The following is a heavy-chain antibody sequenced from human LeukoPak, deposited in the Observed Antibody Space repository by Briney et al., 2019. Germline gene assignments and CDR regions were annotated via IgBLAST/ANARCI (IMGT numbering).Heavy chain of an antibody. J-gene: IGHJ4*02. CDR2: IYSGGST. CDR1: GFTVSSNY. D-gene: IGHD3-22*01. Sequence: GGSLRLSCVVSGFTVSSNYMSWVRQAPGKGLEWVSVIYSGGSTYYADSVKGRFTISRDNSKNTVYLQLNSLRAEDTAVYYCASDSSGYYYFDYWGQGTLVTVSS. V-gene: IGHV3-53*01. CDR3: ASDSSGYYYFDY.